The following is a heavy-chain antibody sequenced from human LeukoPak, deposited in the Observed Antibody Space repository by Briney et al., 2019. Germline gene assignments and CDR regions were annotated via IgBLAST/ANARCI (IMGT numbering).Heavy chain of an antibody. CDR3: ARRYCSGGSCSLDY. CDR2: ISGYNGNT. D-gene: IGHD2-15*01. CDR1: GYTFTSYY. J-gene: IGHJ4*02. Sequence: ASVKVSCKASGYTFTSYYMHWVRQAPGQGLEWMGWISGYNGNTNYAQNVQGRVTMTTDTSTSTADMELRSLRSDDTAIYYCARRYCSGGSCSLDYWGQGTLVTVSS. V-gene: IGHV1-18*04.